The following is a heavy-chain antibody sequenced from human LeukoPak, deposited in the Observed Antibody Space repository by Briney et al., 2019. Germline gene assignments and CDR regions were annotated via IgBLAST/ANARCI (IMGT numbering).Heavy chain of an antibody. CDR2: ISSSSSYI. CDR1: GFTFSSYS. D-gene: IGHD5-18*01. CDR3: ARDGKMDAARPGAFDI. V-gene: IGHV3-21*01. J-gene: IGHJ3*02. Sequence: GGSLRLSCAASGFTFSSYSMNWVRQAPGKGLEWVSSISSSSSYIYYADSVKGRFTISRDNAKNSLYLQMNSLRAEDTAVYYCARDGKMDAARPGAFDIWGQGTMVTVSS.